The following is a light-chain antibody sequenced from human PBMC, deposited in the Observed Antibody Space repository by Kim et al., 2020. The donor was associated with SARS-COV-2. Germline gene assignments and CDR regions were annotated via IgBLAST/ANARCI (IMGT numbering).Light chain of an antibody. V-gene: IGKV3-15*01. CDR3: QQYYGWPLT. J-gene: IGKJ4*01. Sequence: VSPGERATPSCRASQSVSSHLAWYQQNPGQAPRLLIYDASTRATGLPARFSGSGSGTEFTLTISSLQSEDFAVYYCQQYYGWPLTFGGGTKVEIK. CDR2: DAS. CDR1: QSVSSH.